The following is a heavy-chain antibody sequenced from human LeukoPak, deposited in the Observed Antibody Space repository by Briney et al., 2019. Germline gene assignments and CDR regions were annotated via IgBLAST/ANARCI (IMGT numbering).Heavy chain of an antibody. V-gene: IGHV3-23*01. CDR3: AKLSGDYVQGLFDY. CDR1: GFTFSSYA. Sequence: GGSLRLSCAASGFTFSSYAVSWVRQAPGKGLEWVSAISGSGGSTYYADSVKGRFTISRDNSKNTLYLQMNSLRAEDTAVYYCAKLSGDYVQGLFDYWGQGTLVTVSS. J-gene: IGHJ4*02. CDR2: ISGSGGST. D-gene: IGHD4-17*01.